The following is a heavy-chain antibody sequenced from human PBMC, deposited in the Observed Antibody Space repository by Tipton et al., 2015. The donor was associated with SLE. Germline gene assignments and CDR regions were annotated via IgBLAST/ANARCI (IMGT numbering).Heavy chain of an antibody. V-gene: IGHV4-38-2*02. D-gene: IGHD3-16*01. Sequence: TLSLTCTVSGYSISSAYYWGWIRQSPGKGLEWIGSIYHSGSTYYNPSLKSRVTISVDTSKNQFSLQLSSVTAADTAVYYCARGGDYIGMDVWGQGTTVTVSS. CDR1: GYSISSAYY. CDR2: IYHSGST. CDR3: ARGGDYIGMDV. J-gene: IGHJ6*02.